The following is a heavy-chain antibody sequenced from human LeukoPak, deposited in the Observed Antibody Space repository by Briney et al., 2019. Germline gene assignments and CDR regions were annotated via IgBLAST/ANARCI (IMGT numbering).Heavy chain of an antibody. CDR3: AKDPEYCSGGSCYFGY. Sequence: GGSLRLSCAASGFTFSSYGMHWVRQAPGKGLECVAFIRYDGSNKYYADSVKGRFTISRDNSKNTLYLQMNSLRAEDTAVYYCAKDPEYCSGGSCYFGYWGQGTLVTVSS. J-gene: IGHJ4*02. CDR2: IRYDGSNK. V-gene: IGHV3-30*02. CDR1: GFTFSSYG. D-gene: IGHD2-15*01.